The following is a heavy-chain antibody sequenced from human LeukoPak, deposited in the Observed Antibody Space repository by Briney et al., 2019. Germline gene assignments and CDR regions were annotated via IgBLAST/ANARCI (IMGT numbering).Heavy chain of an antibody. CDR3: ARGRCFGFDL. V-gene: IGHV6-1*01. D-gene: IGHD4/OR15-4a*01. CDR1: GDSVSTNSVA. J-gene: IGHJ3*01. Sequence: SQTLSLTCAISGDSVSTNSVAWNWIRHSPSRGLEWLGRTYYRSSWNNDYAVSVKSRITINPDTSKNQFSLQLNSVTPDDTALYYCARGRCFGFDLWGQGTMVTVSS. CDR2: TYYRSSWNN.